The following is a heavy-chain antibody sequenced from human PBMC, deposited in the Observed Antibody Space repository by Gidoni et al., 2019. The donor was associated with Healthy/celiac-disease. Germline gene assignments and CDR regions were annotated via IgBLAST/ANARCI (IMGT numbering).Heavy chain of an antibody. CDR2: IAYDGSNK. Sequence: QVQLVESGGGVVQPGRSLRLSCAASGFNFSSSGMHWVRQAPGKGLEWVAVIAYDGSNKYYADAVKGRFTISRDNSKNTLYLQMNSLRAEDTAVYYCAKDPAYYYDSSGYFTAFDYWGQGTLVTVSS. CDR3: AKDPAYYYDSSGYFTAFDY. J-gene: IGHJ4*02. CDR1: GFNFSSSG. D-gene: IGHD3-22*01. V-gene: IGHV3-30*18.